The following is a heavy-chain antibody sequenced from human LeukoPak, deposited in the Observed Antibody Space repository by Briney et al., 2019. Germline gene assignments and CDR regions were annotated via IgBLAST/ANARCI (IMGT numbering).Heavy chain of an antibody. J-gene: IGHJ4*02. Sequence: PGGSLRLSXAASGFTFSNYAMSWVRQAPGKGMEWVSVITDSGFSTYYADSVKGRFAISRDNSKSTLYLQMNSLRAEDTAVYYCAKLTTVDTAMVSYNWGQGTLVTVSS. D-gene: IGHD5-18*01. CDR3: AKLTTVDTAMVSYN. V-gene: IGHV3-23*01. CDR2: ITDSGFST. CDR1: GFTFSNYA.